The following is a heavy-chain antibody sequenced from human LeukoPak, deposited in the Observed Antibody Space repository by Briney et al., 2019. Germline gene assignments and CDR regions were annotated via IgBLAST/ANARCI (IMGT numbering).Heavy chain of an antibody. D-gene: IGHD4-11*01. CDR2: IYYSGST. Sequence: PSETLSLTXTVSGGSISSSSYYWGWIRQPPGKGLEWIGSIYYSGSTYYNPSLKSRVTISVDTSKNQSSLKLSSVTAADTAVYYCARLSVIAVTTEGVDYWGQGTLVTVSS. V-gene: IGHV4-39*01. CDR3: ARLSVIAVTTEGVDY. CDR1: GGSISSSSYY. J-gene: IGHJ4*02.